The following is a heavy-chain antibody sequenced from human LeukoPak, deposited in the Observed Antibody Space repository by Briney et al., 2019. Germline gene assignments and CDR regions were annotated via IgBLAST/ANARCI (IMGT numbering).Heavy chain of an antibody. CDR3: VREDTPATANY. V-gene: IGHV3-23*01. CDR2: ISGSGGST. Sequence: GGSLRLSCAASGFTFSSYAMSWVRQAPGKGLEWVSAISGSGGSTYYADSVKGRFTISRDNSKDTLFLQMHSLRPGDTAVYYCVREDTPATANYWGQGTLVTISS. J-gene: IGHJ4*02. D-gene: IGHD2-21*02. CDR1: GFTFSSYA.